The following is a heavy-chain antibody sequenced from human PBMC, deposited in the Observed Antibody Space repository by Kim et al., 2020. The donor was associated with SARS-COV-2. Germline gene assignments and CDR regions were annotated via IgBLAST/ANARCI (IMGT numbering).Heavy chain of an antibody. J-gene: IGHJ4*02. V-gene: IGHV6-1*01. CDR2: TYYRSRWSS. CDR3: ARESTTGKFDS. CDR1: GDPVSNNKAA. Sequence: SQTLSLTCAISGDPVSNNKAAWDWLRQSPSRGLEWLGRTYYRSRWSSDYAVSVRSRMIINPDTSKNQFSLQLNSVTPDDTAVYYCARESTTGKFDSWGQGTPVTVSS. D-gene: IGHD1-1*01.